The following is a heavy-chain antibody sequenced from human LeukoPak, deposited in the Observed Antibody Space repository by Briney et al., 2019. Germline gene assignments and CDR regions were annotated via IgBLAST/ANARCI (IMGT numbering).Heavy chain of an antibody. J-gene: IGHJ4*02. CDR3: ARAQKIMVYAIGY. Sequence: ASVKVSYKASGYTFTSYDINWVRQATGQGLEWMGWTNPNSGNTGYAQKFQGRVTMTRNTSISTAYMELSSLRSEDTAVYYCARAQKIMVYAIGYWGQGTLVTVSS. CDR2: TNPNSGNT. CDR1: GYTFTSYD. D-gene: IGHD2-8*01. V-gene: IGHV1-8*01.